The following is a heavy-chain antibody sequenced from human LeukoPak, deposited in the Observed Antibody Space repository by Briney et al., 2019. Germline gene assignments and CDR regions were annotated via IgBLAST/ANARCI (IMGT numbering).Heavy chain of an antibody. CDR2: IIPILGIA. CDR3: ARALGYDPPAY. Sequence: SVKVSCKASGGTFISYTISWVRQAPGQGLEWMGRIIPILGIANYAQKFQGRVTITADKSTSTAYMELSSQRSEDTAVYYCARALGYDPPAYWGQGTLGTVSS. V-gene: IGHV1-69*02. J-gene: IGHJ4*02. CDR1: GGTFISYT. D-gene: IGHD5-12*01.